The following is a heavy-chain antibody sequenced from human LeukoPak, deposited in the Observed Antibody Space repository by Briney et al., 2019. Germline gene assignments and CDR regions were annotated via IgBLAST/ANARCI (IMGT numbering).Heavy chain of an antibody. CDR3: ARDYSTTWSYGMDV. J-gene: IGHJ6*02. CDR1: GFTFSRYG. CDR2: IWYDETNK. V-gene: IGHV3-33*01. Sequence: PGGSLRLSRAASGFTFSRYGMHWVRQAPGKGLEWVAVIWYDETNKYHADSVKGRFTISRDNSKNTLYLQMNSLRAEDTAVYYCARDYSTTWSYGMDVWGQGTTVTVSS. D-gene: IGHD2-2*01.